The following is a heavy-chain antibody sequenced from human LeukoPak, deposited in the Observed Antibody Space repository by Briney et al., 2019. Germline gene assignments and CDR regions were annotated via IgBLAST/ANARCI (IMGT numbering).Heavy chain of an antibody. CDR1: GGSINSGSYY. CDR2: VLTSGTT. CDR3: ARNGAYNLDY. D-gene: IGHD1-14*01. J-gene: IGHJ4*02. Sequence: SETLSLTCTVSGGSINSGSYYWSWIRQPAGKGLEWIGRVLTSGTTNYNPSLKGRLTISLDKSKNQFSLKLSAVTAADTAVYYCARNGAYNLDYWGQGTLVTVSS. V-gene: IGHV4-61*02.